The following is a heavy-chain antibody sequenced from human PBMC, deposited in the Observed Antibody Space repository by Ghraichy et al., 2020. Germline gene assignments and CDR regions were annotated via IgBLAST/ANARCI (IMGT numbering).Heavy chain of an antibody. CDR1: GGSISSTSYY. CDR3: ARDLSRYDFWSGYYRADYYYYGMDV. J-gene: IGHJ6*02. D-gene: IGHD3-3*01. V-gene: IGHV4-39*07. Sequence: SETLSLTCTVSGGSISSTSYYWSWIRQPPGKGLEWIGSVYYTGSTHYNPSLKSRFTISADTSKKQFSLKLSSVTAADTAVYYCARDLSRYDFWSGYYRADYYYYGMDVWGQGTTVTVSS. CDR2: VYYTGST.